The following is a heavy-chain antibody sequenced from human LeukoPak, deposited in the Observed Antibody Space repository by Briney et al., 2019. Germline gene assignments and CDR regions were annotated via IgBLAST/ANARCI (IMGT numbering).Heavy chain of an antibody. CDR1: GGSISSSSYY. D-gene: IGHD5-18*01. J-gene: IGHJ3*02. CDR3: TRHTASYGDGFDK. Sequence: SETLSLTCTVSGGSISSSSYYWGWIRQPPGKGLEWIGSIYYSGSTSYNPSLESRVTLSVDTSKDLFFLILTSVTAADTAVYYCTRHTASYGDGFDKWGQGTMVTVS. V-gene: IGHV4-39*01. CDR2: IYYSGST.